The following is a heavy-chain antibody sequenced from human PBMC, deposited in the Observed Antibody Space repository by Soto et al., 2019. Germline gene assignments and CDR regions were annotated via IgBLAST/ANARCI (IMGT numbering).Heavy chain of an antibody. CDR1: GGSISGSY. Sequence: SETLSLTCSVSGGSISGSYWSWIRQSPGKGLEWLGYVYYTGSTNYSPSLRSRVSISVDTSKNEFSLRLSSVTAADTAVYLCARSVAAPGAHIDYWGQGTKVTVYS. CDR2: VYYTGST. CDR3: ARSVAAPGAHIDY. V-gene: IGHV4-59*01. D-gene: IGHD6-13*01. J-gene: IGHJ4*02.